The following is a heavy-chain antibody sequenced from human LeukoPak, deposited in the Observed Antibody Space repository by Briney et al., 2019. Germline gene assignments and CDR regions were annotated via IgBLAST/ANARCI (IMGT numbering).Heavy chain of an antibody. V-gene: IGHV4-38-2*01. CDR1: GYSISSGYY. CDR3: ARAYYDFWSGYDQRYNWFDP. Sequence: SETLSLTCAVSGYSISSGYYWGWIRQPPGKGLEWIGIIYHSGSTYYNPSLKSRVTISVDTSKNQFSLKLSSVTAADTAVYYCARAYYDFWSGYDQRYNWFDPWGQGTLVTVSS. CDR2: IYHSGST. D-gene: IGHD3-3*01. J-gene: IGHJ5*02.